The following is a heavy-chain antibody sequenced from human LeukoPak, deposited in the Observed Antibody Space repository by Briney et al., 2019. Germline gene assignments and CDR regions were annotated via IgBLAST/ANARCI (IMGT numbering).Heavy chain of an antibody. CDR2: ISAYNGNT. J-gene: IGHJ4*02. Sequence: ASVKVSCKASGYTFTSYGISWVRQAPGQGLEWMGWISAYNGNTNYAQKLQGRVTMTTDTSTSTAYMELRSLRSDDTAVYYCARDHQGFILTGYYPCDYWRQGTLVTISS. CDR1: GYTFTSYG. V-gene: IGHV1-18*01. CDR3: ARDHQGFILTGYYPCDY. D-gene: IGHD3-9*01.